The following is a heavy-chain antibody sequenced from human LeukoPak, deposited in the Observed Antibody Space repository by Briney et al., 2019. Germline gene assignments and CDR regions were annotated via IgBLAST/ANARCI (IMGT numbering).Heavy chain of an antibody. CDR2: IRYDGSDK. Sequence: PGGSLRLSCSASGFTFNTYGMHWVRQAPGKGLEWVAFIRYDGSDKYYADSVKGRFTISRDNSKNTVYLQMNSLRAEDTAVYYCAKDLYWFGELLSALDYWGQGTLVTVSS. CDR3: AKDLYWFGELLSALDY. CDR1: GFTFNTYG. D-gene: IGHD3-10*01. V-gene: IGHV3-30*02. J-gene: IGHJ4*02.